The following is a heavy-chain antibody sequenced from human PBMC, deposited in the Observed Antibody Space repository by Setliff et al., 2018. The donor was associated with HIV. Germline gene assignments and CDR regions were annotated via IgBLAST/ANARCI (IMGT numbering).Heavy chain of an antibody. Sequence: GASVKVSCKASGYTFTSYGITWVRQAPGQGLEWMGGSTPILDTTNYAQKFQGRVTITTDESTNTVYMELSSLRSEDTAVYYCEREPISYRDFVVVAAAFDIWGQGTMVTVS. CDR3: EREPISYRDFVVVAAAFDI. CDR2: STPILDTT. V-gene: IGHV1-69*05. CDR1: GYTFTSYG. J-gene: IGHJ3*02. D-gene: IGHD2-15*01.